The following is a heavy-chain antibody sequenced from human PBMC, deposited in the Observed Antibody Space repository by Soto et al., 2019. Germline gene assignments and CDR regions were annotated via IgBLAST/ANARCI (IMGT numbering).Heavy chain of an antibody. V-gene: IGHV3-48*01. CDR2: ISSSSSTI. CDR3: ARGQPAAYNMDV. Sequence: EVQLVESGGGLVQPGGSLRLSCAASGFTFSSYSMNWVRQAPGKGLEWVSYISSSSSTIYYADSVKGRFTISRDNAKNSLYPQMNSLRAEDPAVYYRARGQPAAYNMDVWGQGTTVTVSS. J-gene: IGHJ6*02. CDR1: GFTFSSYS. D-gene: IGHD2-2*01.